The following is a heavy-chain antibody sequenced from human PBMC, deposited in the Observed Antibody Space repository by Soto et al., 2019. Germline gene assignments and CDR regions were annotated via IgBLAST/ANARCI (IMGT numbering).Heavy chain of an antibody. J-gene: IGHJ5*02. Sequence: GGSLRLSCAASGFTVSSNYMSWVRQAPGKGLEWVSVIYSGGSTYYADSVKGRFTISRDNSKNTLYLQMNSLRAEDTAVYYSAKDGAGGWYGVGRNWFDPWGQGTLVTVSS. CDR2: IYSGGST. CDR1: GFTVSSNY. CDR3: AKDGAGGWYGVGRNWFDP. D-gene: IGHD6-19*01. V-gene: IGHV3-53*01.